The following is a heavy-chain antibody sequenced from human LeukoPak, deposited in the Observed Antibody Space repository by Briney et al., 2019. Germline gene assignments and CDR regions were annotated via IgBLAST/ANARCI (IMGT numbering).Heavy chain of an antibody. CDR1: GGSIRSSTYY. Sequence: SETLSLTCTVSGGSIRSSTYYWGWIRQPPGKGLEWIGSIYYSGSTYYNPSLRSRVTISVDTSKNQFSLKLSSVTAADTAMYYCARILYDNSGPLDHWGQGTLVTVSS. J-gene: IGHJ4*02. CDR3: ARILYDNSGPLDH. CDR2: IYYSGST. V-gene: IGHV4-39*07. D-gene: IGHD3-22*01.